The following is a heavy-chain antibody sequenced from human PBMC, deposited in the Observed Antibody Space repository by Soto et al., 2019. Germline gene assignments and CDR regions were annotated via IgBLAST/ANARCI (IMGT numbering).Heavy chain of an antibody. V-gene: IGHV2-5*01. D-gene: IGHD3-9*01. CDR2: IYWSDDK. J-gene: IGHJ4*02. CDR1: VFSLSTSGVG. Sequence: SGPTLVNPTQTLTLTCTFSVFSLSTSGVGVGWMRQSPGKAPEWLALIYWSDDKRYSPSLKNRLIITKYTSKNQVVLTLINMDPVDTATYFCAHSRPATGYSLREEYFEKLGPGTLVNV. CDR3: AHSRPATGYSLREEYFEK.